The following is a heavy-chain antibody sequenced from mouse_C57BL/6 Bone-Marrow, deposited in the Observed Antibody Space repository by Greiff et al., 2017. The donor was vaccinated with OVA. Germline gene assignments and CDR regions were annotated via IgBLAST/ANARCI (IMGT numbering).Heavy chain of an antibody. V-gene: IGHV1-69*01. CDR1: GYTFTSYW. CDR3: ARDYDYDGPFAY. J-gene: IGHJ3*01. Sequence: VQLQQPGAELVMPGASVKLSCKASGYTFTSYWMHWVKQRPGQGLEWIGEIDPSDSYTNNNQKFKGKSTLTVDKSSSTAYMQLSSLTSEDSAVYYCARDYDYDGPFAYWGQGTLVTVSA. CDR2: IDPSDSYT. D-gene: IGHD2-4*01.